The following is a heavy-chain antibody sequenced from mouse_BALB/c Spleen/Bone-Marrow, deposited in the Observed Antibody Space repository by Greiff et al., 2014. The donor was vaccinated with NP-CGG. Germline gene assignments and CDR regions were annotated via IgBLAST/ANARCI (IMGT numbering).Heavy chain of an antibody. CDR2: IWADGST. D-gene: IGHD1-2*01. J-gene: IGHJ4*01. CDR3: ARITTATGAMDY. V-gene: IGHV2-9*02. Sequence: VKVEESGPGLVAPSQSLSITCTVSGFSLTNYGVHWVRQPPGKGLEWLGVIWADGSTNYNSALMSRLSIRKDNSKSQVFFKMNSLQTDDTAMYYCARITTATGAMDYWGQGTSVTVSS. CDR1: GFSLTNYG.